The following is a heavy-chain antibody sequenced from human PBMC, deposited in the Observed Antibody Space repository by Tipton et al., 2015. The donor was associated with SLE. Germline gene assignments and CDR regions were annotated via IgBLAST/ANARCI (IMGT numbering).Heavy chain of an antibody. D-gene: IGHD4-17*01. J-gene: IGHJ4*02. Sequence: TLSLTCSVSGDFLSSNNYYWGWIRQSPAQGLEWIGTIHYAGGTYYNPSLKRRVTISVDNSKNQFSLNLNSVTAADTAVYYCARVETTVSHPDYWGQGTLVTVSS. CDR2: IHYAGGT. V-gene: IGHV4-39*07. CDR3: ARVETTVSHPDY. CDR1: GDFLSSNNYY.